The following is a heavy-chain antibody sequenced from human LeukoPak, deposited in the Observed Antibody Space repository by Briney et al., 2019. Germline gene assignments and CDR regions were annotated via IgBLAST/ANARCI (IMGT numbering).Heavy chain of an antibody. CDR2: IYYSGST. J-gene: IGHJ2*01. D-gene: IGHD4-23*01. CDR1: GGSISSSSYY. CDR3: ARHSMTTVVTLANWYFDL. Sequence: PSETLSLTCTVSGGSISSSSYYWGWIRQPPGKGLEWIGSIYYSGSTYYNPSLKSRVTISVDTSKNQFSLKLSSVTAADTAVYYCARHSMTTVVTLANWYFDLWGRGTLVTVSS. V-gene: IGHV4-39*01.